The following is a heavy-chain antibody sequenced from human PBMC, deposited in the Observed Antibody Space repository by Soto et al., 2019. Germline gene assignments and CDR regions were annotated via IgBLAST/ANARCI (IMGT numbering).Heavy chain of an antibody. D-gene: IGHD3-3*01. V-gene: IGHV3-74*01. CDR2: INSDGSST. CDR1: GFTFSSYW. CDR3: ARGGGVWSGYSPLAPDYYNGMDV. J-gene: IGHJ6*02. Sequence: GGSLRLSCAASGFTFSSYWMNWVRQAPGKGLEWVSRINSDGSSTSYADSVKGRFTISRDNAKNTLYLQMNSLRAEDTAVYNGARGGGVWSGYSPLAPDYYNGMDVWGQGTTVTVSS.